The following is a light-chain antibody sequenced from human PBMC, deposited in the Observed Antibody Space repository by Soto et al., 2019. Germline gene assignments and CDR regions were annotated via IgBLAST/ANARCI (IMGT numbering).Light chain of an antibody. Sequence: DIVMTQSPDSLAVSLGERATINCKSSQSVLYSSNNKNYLTWYQQKPGQPPKLLIYWASTRESGVPDRFSGSGSETDFTLTSSSLQAEDVAVYYCQQYYSYPWTFGQGTKVEIK. V-gene: IGKV4-1*01. CDR1: QSVLYSSNNKNY. CDR2: WAS. CDR3: QQYYSYPWT. J-gene: IGKJ1*01.